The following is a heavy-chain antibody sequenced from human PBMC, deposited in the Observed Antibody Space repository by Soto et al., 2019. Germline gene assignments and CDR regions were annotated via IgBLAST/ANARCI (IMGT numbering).Heavy chain of an antibody. CDR1: GFTFSSYS. D-gene: IGHD1-26*01. CDR2: ISSSSSTT. Sequence: PWWSLRLSCAASGFTFSSYSMNWFRQAPGKGLEWVSYISSSSSTTYYADSVKGRVTISRDNSKNTLYLQMNSLRAEDTAVYYCAKVSLGALTFTDYYYYGLDVWGQGTTVTVSS. V-gene: IGHV3-48*01. J-gene: IGHJ6*02. CDR3: AKVSLGALTFTDYYYYGLDV.